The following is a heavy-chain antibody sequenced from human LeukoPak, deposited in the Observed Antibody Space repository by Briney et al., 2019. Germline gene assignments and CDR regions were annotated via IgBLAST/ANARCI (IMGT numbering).Heavy chain of an antibody. J-gene: IGHJ2*01. Sequence: SETLSLTCTVSGGSISGYYWSWIRQRPGKGLEWIGYIYYRGSTNYNPSLMSRASISVDTSKNQFSLKLDSLTAADTAVYYCVRRGVLWFGELSYYYFDLWGRGTLVAVSS. D-gene: IGHD3-10*01. CDR1: GGSISGYY. CDR2: IYYRGST. CDR3: VRRGVLWFGELSYYYFDL. V-gene: IGHV4-59*01.